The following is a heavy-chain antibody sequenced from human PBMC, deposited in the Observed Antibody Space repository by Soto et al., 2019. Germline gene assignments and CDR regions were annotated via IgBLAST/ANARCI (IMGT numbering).Heavy chain of an antibody. CDR1: GFTFSSYA. D-gene: IGHD2-15*01. J-gene: IGHJ3*02. CDR3: AKVREGVVAATGAFDI. Sequence: PGGSLRLSCAASGFTFSSYAMSWVRQAPWKGLEWVSAISGSGGSTYYADSVKGRFTISRDNSKNTLYLQMNSLRAEDTAVYYCAKVREGVVAATGAFDIWGQGTMVTVSS. CDR2: ISGSGGST. V-gene: IGHV3-23*01.